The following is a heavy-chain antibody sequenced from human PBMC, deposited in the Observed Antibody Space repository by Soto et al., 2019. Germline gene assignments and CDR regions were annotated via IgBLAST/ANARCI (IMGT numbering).Heavy chain of an antibody. V-gene: IGHV4-31*03. CDR3: ASGRTYYAP. CDR1: VGSVSSGGYY. CDR2: IYYSGST. D-gene: IGHD3-10*01. J-gene: IGHJ5*02. Sequence: KTSETLSLTCSVSVGSVSSGGYYWSWIRQHPGKGLEWIGYIYYSGSTYYNPSLKSRVTISVKTSKNQFSLKLSSVTAADTAVYYCASGRTYYAPWGQGTLVTVYS.